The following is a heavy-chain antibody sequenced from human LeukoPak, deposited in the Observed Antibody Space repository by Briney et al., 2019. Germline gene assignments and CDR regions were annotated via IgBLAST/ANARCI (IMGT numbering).Heavy chain of an antibody. CDR1: GHSLTKFT. J-gene: IGHJ4*02. V-gene: IGHV1-24*01. CDR3: ATGSIVYDF. Sequence: GASVKVSCKVSGHSLTKFTMEWVRQAPGKGLEWMGGFDPERGETIHAQKFQGRFTMTEDTSTDTAYMELNSLTSEDTAVYYCATGSIVYDFGGQGTLVTVSS. CDR2: FDPERGET. D-gene: IGHD1-26*01.